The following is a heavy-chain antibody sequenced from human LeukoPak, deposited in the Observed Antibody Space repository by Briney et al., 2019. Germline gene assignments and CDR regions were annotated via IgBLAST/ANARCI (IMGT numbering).Heavy chain of an antibody. Sequence: SETPSLTCTVSGGSISSYYWSWVRQPPGKGLEWIGYIYNSGNTNYNPSLKSRVTISVDTSKNQLSLRLSSVTAADTAVYYCARVYRTSYYYGLDVWGQGTTVTVSS. CDR1: GGSISSYY. V-gene: IGHV4-59*01. D-gene: IGHD1-14*01. J-gene: IGHJ6*02. CDR3: ARVYRTSYYYGLDV. CDR2: IYNSGNT.